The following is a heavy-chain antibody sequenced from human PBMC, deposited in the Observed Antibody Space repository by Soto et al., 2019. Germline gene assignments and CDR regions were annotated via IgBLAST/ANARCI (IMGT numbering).Heavy chain of an antibody. CDR2: TYYDGST. D-gene: IGHD5-18*01. CDR3: ARDIRGYSRAFDY. Sequence: PSETLSLTCTVSGGSVSSGSYYWTWIRQPPGKGLEWIGYTYYDGSTNYNPSLKSRVTISVDTSKNQFSLKLTSVTAADTAVYYCARDIRGYSRAFDYWGQGTLVTVSS. CDR1: GGSVSSGSYY. V-gene: IGHV4-61*01. J-gene: IGHJ4*02.